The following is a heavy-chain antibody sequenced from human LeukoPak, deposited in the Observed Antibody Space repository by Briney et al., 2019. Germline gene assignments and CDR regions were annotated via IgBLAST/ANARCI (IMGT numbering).Heavy chain of an antibody. V-gene: IGHV3-53*01. CDR2: IYSGGST. Sequence: GGSLRLSCAASGFTVSSNYMSWVRQAPGKGLEWVSVIYSGGSTYYADSVKGRFTISRDNSKYTLYLQMNSLRAEDTAVYYCAREPYDYGDYDSVGAFDIWGQGTMVTVSS. CDR1: GFTVSSNY. CDR3: AREPYDYGDYDSVGAFDI. J-gene: IGHJ3*02. D-gene: IGHD4-17*01.